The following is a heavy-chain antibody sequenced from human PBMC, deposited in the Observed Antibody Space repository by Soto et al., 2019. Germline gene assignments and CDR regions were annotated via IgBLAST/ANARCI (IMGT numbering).Heavy chain of an antibody. V-gene: IGHV4-31*03. J-gene: IGHJ5*02. CDR1: GGSISSGGYY. D-gene: IGHD5-12*01. CDR2: IYYSGST. Sequence: SETLSLTCTVSGGSISSGGYYWSWLRQHPGKGLEWIGYIYYSGSTYYNPSLKSRVTISVDTAKNQFSMKLSSVTAADTAVYYCARGWLQPPNWLDPCGQGTLVTVSS. CDR3: ARGWLQPPNWLDP.